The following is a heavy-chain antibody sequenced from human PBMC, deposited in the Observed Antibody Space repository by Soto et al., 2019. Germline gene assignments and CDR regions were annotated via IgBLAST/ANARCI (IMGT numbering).Heavy chain of an antibody. J-gene: IGHJ5*02. V-gene: IGHV1-69*02. D-gene: IGHD3-10*01. CDR3: ARVWNGSGSYSSVGWFDP. CDR1: GGTFSSYT. CDR2: IIPILGIA. Sequence: SVKVSCKASGGTFSSYTISWVRQAPGQGLEWMGRIIPILGIANYAQKFQGRVTITADKSTSTAYMELSSLRSEDTAVYYCARVWNGSGSYSSVGWFDPWGQGTLVTVSS.